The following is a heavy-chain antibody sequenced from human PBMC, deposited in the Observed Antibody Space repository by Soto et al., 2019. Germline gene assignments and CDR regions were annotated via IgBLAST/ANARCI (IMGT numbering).Heavy chain of an antibody. CDR1: GGSISRYY. CDR2: IYYSGST. D-gene: IGHD3-9*01. CDR3: ARSAPNYDILTGYYVV. Sequence: SETLSLTCTVSGGSISRYYWSWIRQPPGKGLEWIGYIYYSGSTNYNPSLKSRVTISVDTSKNQFSLKLSSVTAADTAVYYCARSAPNYDILTGYYVVWGQGTLVTVS. J-gene: IGHJ4*02. V-gene: IGHV4-59*01.